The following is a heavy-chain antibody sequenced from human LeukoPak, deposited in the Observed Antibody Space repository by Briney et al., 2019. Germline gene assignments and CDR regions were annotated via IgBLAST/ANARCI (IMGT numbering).Heavy chain of an antibody. J-gene: IGHJ5*02. CDR2: ISWNGDSV. D-gene: IGHD3-3*01. CDR1: GFTFDDYA. CDR3: AKYTSGWFGA. Sequence: PGRSLRLSCAASGFTFDDYAKHWVRQAPGKGLEWVSGISWNGDSVGYADSVKGRFTISRDNAKNSLYLQMNSLRAEDTALYYCAKYTSGWFGAWGQGALVTVSS. V-gene: IGHV3-9*01.